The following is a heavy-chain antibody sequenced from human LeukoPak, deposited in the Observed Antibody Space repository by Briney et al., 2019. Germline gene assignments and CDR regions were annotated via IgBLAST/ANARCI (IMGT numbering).Heavy chain of an antibody. Sequence: LETLSLTCAVYGGSFSGSYWSWIRQPPGKGLEWIGEINQSGTTIYNPSLKSRVTISADTSNNQFSLKLSSVTAADTAVYYCAKEKGYCSGGSCYGGTFDNWGQGTLVTVSS. D-gene: IGHD2-15*01. CDR1: GGSFSGSY. CDR2: INQSGTT. J-gene: IGHJ4*02. V-gene: IGHV4-34*01. CDR3: AKEKGYCSGGSCYGGTFDN.